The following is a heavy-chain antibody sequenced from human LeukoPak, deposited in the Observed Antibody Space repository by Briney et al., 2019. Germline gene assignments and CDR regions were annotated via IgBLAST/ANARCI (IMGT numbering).Heavy chain of an antibody. V-gene: IGHV4-39*07. D-gene: IGHD3-22*01. CDR2: FYYSGST. Sequence: SETLSLTCTVSGDSISSSDYYWGWIRQPPGKGLEWIGSFYYSGSTLYNPSLESRVSISVDTSKNQFSLKLSSVTAADTAVYYCARTFYYDSSGPYYWGQGTLVTVSS. J-gene: IGHJ4*02. CDR1: GDSISSSDYY. CDR3: ARTFYYDSSGPYY.